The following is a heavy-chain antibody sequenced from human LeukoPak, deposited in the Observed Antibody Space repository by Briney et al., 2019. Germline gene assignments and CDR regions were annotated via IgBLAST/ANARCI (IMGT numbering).Heavy chain of an antibody. V-gene: IGHV4-4*09. D-gene: IGHD5-24*01. CDR2: IYTSGST. Sequence: PSETLSLTCTVSGGSISSYYWSWIRQPPGKGLEWIGYIYTSGSTNCNPSLKSRVTISVDTSKNQFPLKLSSVTAADTAVYYCARHERDGYNLYYMDVWGKGTTVTVSS. J-gene: IGHJ6*03. CDR1: GGSISSYY. CDR3: ARHERDGYNLYYMDV.